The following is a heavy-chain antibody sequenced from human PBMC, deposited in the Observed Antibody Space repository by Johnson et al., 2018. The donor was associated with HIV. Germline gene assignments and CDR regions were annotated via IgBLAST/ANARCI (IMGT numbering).Heavy chain of an antibody. D-gene: IGHD6-19*01. CDR1: GFTFSSYA. Sequence: QVQLVESGGGVVQPGRSLRLSCAASGFTFSSYAMHWVRQAPGKGLEWVAVISYDGSNKYYADSVKGRFTISRDNSDNFLYLYMNRLRTDDTAVYYCVRGWHTSGRCDVFDIWGQGTTVIVSS. CDR2: ISYDGSNK. J-gene: IGHJ3*02. V-gene: IGHV3-30-3*01. CDR3: VRGWHTSGRCDVFDI.